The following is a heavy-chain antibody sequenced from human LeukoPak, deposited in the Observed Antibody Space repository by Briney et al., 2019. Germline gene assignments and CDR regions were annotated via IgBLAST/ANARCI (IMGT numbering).Heavy chain of an antibody. Sequence: SETLSLTCTVSGGSISGYYWNWIRQPAGKGLEWIGRIYYSGSTDYNSSLRSRLTMLVDTSKSQFSLKLTSVTAADTAVYYCAREHRDYEGSGYYVDYWGQGTLVTVSS. J-gene: IGHJ4*02. V-gene: IGHV4-4*07. D-gene: IGHD3-3*01. CDR1: GGSISGYY. CDR3: AREHRDYEGSGYYVDY. CDR2: IYYSGST.